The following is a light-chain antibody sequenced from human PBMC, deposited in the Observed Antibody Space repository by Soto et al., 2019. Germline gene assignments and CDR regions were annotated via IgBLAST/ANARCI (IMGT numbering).Light chain of an antibody. J-gene: IGKJ1*01. Sequence: EIVLTQSPGTLSLSPGERVTLSCRASQSVRRSYLAWYQQVPGQAPRLLIYGASRRATGIADRFSGRGSGTDFTLTISRLEPEDFAVYYCQQYGSSWTFGQGTKVEIK. V-gene: IGKV3-20*01. CDR3: QQYGSSWT. CDR1: QSVRRSY. CDR2: GAS.